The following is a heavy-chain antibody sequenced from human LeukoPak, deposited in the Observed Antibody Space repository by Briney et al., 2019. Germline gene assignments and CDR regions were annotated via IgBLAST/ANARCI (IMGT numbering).Heavy chain of an antibody. V-gene: IGHV3-23*01. Sequence: GGSLRLSCAASGFTFSSYAMNWVRQAPGKGLEWVSAISGSSGNTNYADSVKGRFTISRDNPKNTLYLQMNSLRAEDTAVYYCAKRAGAAAYYYFDLWGRGTLVTVSS. D-gene: IGHD3-22*01. CDR1: GFTFSSYA. CDR2: ISGSSGNT. J-gene: IGHJ2*01. CDR3: AKRAGAAAYYYFDL.